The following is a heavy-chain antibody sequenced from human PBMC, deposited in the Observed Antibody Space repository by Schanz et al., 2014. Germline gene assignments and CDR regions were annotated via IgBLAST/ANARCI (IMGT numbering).Heavy chain of an antibody. CDR1: GGTFSSFG. CDR2: IIPSLGLA. D-gene: IGHD2-2*02. CDR3: ASSYCSSTSCYTGYYYMDV. J-gene: IGHJ6*03. V-gene: IGHV1-69*04. Sequence: VQLEHSGAEVKKPGSSVKVSCKASGGTFSSFGINWVRQAPGQGLEWMGRIIPSLGLAKYEQKFQDKVTITADTSTTTAYMELSGLRSEDTAVYYCASSYCSSTSCYTGYYYMDVWGKGTTVTVSS.